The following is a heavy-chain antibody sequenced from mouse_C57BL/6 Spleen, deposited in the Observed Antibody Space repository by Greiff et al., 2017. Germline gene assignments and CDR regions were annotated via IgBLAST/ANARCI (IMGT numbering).Heavy chain of an antibody. CDR1: GYSITSGYY. Sequence: EVKVEESGPGLVKPSQSLSLTCSVTGYSITSGYYWNWIRQFPGNKLEWMGYISYDGSNNYNPSLKNRISITRDTSKNQFFLKLNSVTTEDTATYYCARSTTVVAHFDYWGQGTTLTVSS. J-gene: IGHJ2*01. V-gene: IGHV3-6*01. CDR3: ARSTTVVAHFDY. CDR2: ISYDGSN. D-gene: IGHD1-1*01.